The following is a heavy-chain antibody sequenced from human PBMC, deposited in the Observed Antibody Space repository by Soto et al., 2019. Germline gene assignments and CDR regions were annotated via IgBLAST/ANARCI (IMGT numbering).Heavy chain of an antibody. CDR3: ARASHIVVVTAVDY. Sequence: ASVKVSCKASGYTFTSYGISWVRQAPGQGLEWMGWISAYNGNTNYAQKLQGRVTMTTDTSTSTAYMELRSLRSDDTAVYYCARASHIVVVTAVDYWGQGTLVTVSS. CDR1: GYTFTSYG. V-gene: IGHV1-18*01. CDR2: ISAYNGNT. D-gene: IGHD2-21*02. J-gene: IGHJ4*02.